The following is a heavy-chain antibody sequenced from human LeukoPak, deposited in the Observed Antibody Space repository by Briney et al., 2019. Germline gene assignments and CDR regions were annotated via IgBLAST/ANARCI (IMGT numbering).Heavy chain of an antibody. V-gene: IGHV4-39*07. CDR2: IYYSGST. D-gene: IGHD3-22*01. J-gene: IGHJ4*02. CDR3: ARHKLERYYYDSSGYYSDY. CDR1: GGSISSSSYY. Sequence: SSETLSLTCTVSGGSISSSSYYWGWIRQPPGKGLEWIGSIYYSGSTYYNPSLKSRVTISVDTSKNQFSLKLSSVTAADTAVYYCARHKLERYYYDSSGYYSDYWGQGTLVTVSS.